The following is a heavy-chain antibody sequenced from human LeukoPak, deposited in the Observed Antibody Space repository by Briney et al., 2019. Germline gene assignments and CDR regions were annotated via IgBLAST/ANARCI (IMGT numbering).Heavy chain of an antibody. D-gene: IGHD6-19*01. V-gene: IGHV1-8*01. Sequence: ASVKVSCKASGYTFTSYDINWVRQATGQGLEWMGWMNPNSGNTGYAQKFQGRVTMTRNTSISTAYMELSSLRSEDTAVYYCARGKKQCLAYNWFDPWGQGTLITVSS. CDR1: GYTFTSYD. J-gene: IGHJ5*02. CDR3: ARGKKQCLAYNWFDP. CDR2: MNPNSGNT.